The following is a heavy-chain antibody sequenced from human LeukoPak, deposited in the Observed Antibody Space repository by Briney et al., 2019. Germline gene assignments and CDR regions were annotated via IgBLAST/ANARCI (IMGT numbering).Heavy chain of an antibody. CDR1: GFTFSSYS. CDR3: AKLAGSGSYSSNEFDY. J-gene: IGHJ4*02. D-gene: IGHD3-10*01. V-gene: IGHV3-48*01. CDR2: ITSSSNTI. Sequence: PGGSLRLSCAASGFTFSSYSMNWVRQAPGKGLEWVSYITSSSNTIYYADSVKGRFTISRDNSKNTLYLQMNSLRAEDTAVYYCAKLAGSGSYSSNEFDYWGQGTLVTFSS.